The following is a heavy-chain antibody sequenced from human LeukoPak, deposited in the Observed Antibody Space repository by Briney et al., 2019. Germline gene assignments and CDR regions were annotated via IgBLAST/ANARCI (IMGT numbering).Heavy chain of an antibody. D-gene: IGHD3-22*01. J-gene: IGHJ3*02. CDR3: ARGRYYDSGGYYLNDAFDI. V-gene: IGHV4-59*01. CDR2: SYYSGRT. CDR1: GGSISTYY. Sequence: KPSETLSLTCTVSGGSISTYYWSWVRQPPGKGLEWIGYSYYSGRTNYNPSLKSRGTISVDTSKNQFSLKLSSVAPADTAVYYCARGRYYDSGGYYLNDAFDIWGQGTMVTVSS.